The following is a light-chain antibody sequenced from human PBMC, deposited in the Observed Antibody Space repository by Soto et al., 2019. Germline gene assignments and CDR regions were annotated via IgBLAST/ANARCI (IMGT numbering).Light chain of an antibody. CDR2: FNSDGSH. Sequence: QLVLTQSPSASASLGASVKLTCTLSGGHSSYAIAWHQQQPEKGPRYLMKFNSDGSHNKGDGIPDRFSGSSSGAERDLTISSLQSEDEADYYCQTWGTGTVVFGGGTQLTVL. V-gene: IGLV4-69*01. J-gene: IGLJ7*01. CDR3: QTWGTGTVV. CDR1: GGHSSYA.